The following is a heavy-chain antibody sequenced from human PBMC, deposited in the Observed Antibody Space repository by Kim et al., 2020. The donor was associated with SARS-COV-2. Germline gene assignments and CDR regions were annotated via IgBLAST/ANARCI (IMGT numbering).Heavy chain of an antibody. D-gene: IGHD6-13*01. J-gene: IGHJ6*02. Sequence: GGSLRLSCAASGFTFSSYSMNWVRQAPGKGLEWVSYISSSSSTIYYADSVKGRFTISRDNAKNSLYLQMNSLRDEDTAVYYCARDSPSSSWYDPLYYYYGMDVWGQGTTVTVSS. V-gene: IGHV3-48*02. CDR1: GFTFSSYS. CDR2: ISSSSSTI. CDR3: ARDSPSSSWYDPLYYYYGMDV.